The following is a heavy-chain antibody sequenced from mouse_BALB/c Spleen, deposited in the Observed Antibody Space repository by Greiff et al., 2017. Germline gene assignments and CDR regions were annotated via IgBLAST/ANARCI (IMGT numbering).Heavy chain of an antibody. CDR2: ISSGGSYT. J-gene: IGHJ4*01. Sequence: VQLKESGGDLVKPGGSLKLSCAASGFTFSSYGMSWVRQTPDKRLEWVATISSGGSYTNYPDSVKGRFTISRDNAKNTLYLQMSSLKSEDTAMYYCARLYYGSSYYAMDYWGQGTSVTVSS. CDR3: ARLYYGSSYYAMDY. D-gene: IGHD1-1*01. V-gene: IGHV5-6*01. CDR1: GFTFSSYG.